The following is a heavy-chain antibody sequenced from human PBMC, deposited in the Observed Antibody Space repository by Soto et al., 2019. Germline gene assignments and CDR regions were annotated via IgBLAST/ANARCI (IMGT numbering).Heavy chain of an antibody. D-gene: IGHD2-21*01. CDR1: GFSLANIP. CDR2: VSPRGDNI. CDR3: AKGPPPNICWPYYFDS. V-gene: IGHV3-48*01. J-gene: IGHJ4*02. Sequence: GGSLRLTCVASGFSLANIPMNWICNTPGKGQERNSYVSPRGDNIYYAESVKGRLTISRDNARNSLFLHMNSMRAEDAALYYCAKGPPPNICWPYYFDSWGQGVPVTVSS.